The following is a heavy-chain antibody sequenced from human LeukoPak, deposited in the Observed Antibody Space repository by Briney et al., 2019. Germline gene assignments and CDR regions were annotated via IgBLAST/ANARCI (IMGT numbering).Heavy chain of an antibody. CDR1: GFTFSNYA. CDR3: ARFQYPRGSVLDRQTYYFDY. V-gene: IGHV3-23*01. J-gene: IGHJ4*02. Sequence: PGGSLRLSCAASGFTFSNYALTWVRQAPGKGLEWVSSITGSGATTYYADSVKGRFTISRDNSKNTLYLQLNSLRAEDTAVYYCARFQYPRGSVLDRQTYYFDYWGQGTLVTVSS. CDR2: ITGSGATT. D-gene: IGHD1-14*01.